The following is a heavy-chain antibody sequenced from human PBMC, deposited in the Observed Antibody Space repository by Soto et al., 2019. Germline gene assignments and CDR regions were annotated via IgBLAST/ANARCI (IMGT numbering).Heavy chain of an antibody. D-gene: IGHD2-2*01. J-gene: IGHJ6*03. CDR1: GYTFTSYG. CDR2: ISAHNGNT. Sequence: QVQLVQSGAEVKKPGASVKVSCKASGYTFTSYGISWVRQAPGQGLEWMGWISAHNGNTNYAQKLQGRVTMTTDTSTSTAYMELRSLRSDDTAVYYCARDRDIVVVPAAILGAYYYYYMDVWGKGTTVTVSS. V-gene: IGHV1-18*01. CDR3: ARDRDIVVVPAAILGAYYYYYMDV.